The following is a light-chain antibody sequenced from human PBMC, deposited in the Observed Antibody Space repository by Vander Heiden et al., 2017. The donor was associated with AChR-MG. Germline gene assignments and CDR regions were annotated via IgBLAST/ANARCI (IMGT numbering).Light chain of an antibody. CDR1: QSVSSSY. V-gene: IGKV3-20*01. CDR3: QQYCSSPMHT. Sequence: EIVLTQSPGTLSLSPRERATLSCRASQSVSSSYLAWYQQKPGQAPRLLIYGASSRATGIPDRFSGSGYGTDFTLTISRREPEDFAVYYCQQYCSSPMHTFGGRTKVEIK. CDR2: GAS. J-gene: IGKJ4*01.